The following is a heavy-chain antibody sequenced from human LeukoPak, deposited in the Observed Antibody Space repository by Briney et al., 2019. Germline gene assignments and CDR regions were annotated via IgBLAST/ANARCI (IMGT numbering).Heavy chain of an antibody. J-gene: IGHJ4*02. CDR2: IIPIFGIA. D-gene: IGHD3-22*01. CDR1: GGTFSSYA. CDR3: AREGYYDSSGYYPPAYYFDY. V-gene: IGHV1-69*04. Sequence: SVKVSCKASGGTFSSYANSWVRQAPGQGLEWMGRIIPIFGIANYAQKFQGRVTITADKSTSTAYTELSSLRSEDTAVYYCAREGYYDSSGYYPPAYYFDYWGQGTLVTVSS.